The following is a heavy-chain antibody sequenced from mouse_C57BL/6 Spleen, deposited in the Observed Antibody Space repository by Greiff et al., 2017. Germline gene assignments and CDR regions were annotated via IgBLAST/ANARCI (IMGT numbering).Heavy chain of an antibody. CDR1: GYTFTSYT. D-gene: IGHD5-2*01. V-gene: IGHV1-4*01. CDR3: AGEKEYPGYFDY. Sequence: VQLQQSGAELARPGASVKMSCKASGYTFTSYTMHWVKQRPGQGLEWIGYINPSSGYTKYNQKFKDKATLTADKSSSTAYMQLSSLTSEDSAVYYCAGEKEYPGYFDYRGQGTTLTVSS. CDR2: INPSSGYT. J-gene: IGHJ2*01.